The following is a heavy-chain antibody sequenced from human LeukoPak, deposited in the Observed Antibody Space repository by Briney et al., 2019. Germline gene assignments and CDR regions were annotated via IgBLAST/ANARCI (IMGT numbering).Heavy chain of an antibody. CDR3: ARMHYYDSSGRNWFDP. CDR2: MNPNSGNT. CDR1: GYTFTSYD. J-gene: IGHJ5*02. Sequence: ASVKVSCKASGYTFTSYDINWVRQATGQGLEWMGWMNPNSGNTGYAQKFQGRDTMTRNTSISTAYMELSSLRSEDTAVYCCARMHYYDSSGRNWFDPWGQGTLVTVSS. D-gene: IGHD3-22*01. V-gene: IGHV1-8*01.